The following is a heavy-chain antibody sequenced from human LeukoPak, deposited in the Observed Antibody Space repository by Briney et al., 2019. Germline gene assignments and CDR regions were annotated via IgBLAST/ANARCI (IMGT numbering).Heavy chain of an antibody. CDR2: INHSGST. D-gene: IGHD5-18*01. CDR1: GGSFSGYY. J-gene: IGHJ4*02. Sequence: SETLSLTCAVYGGSFSGYYWSWIRQPPGKGLEWIGEINHSGSTNYNPSLKRRVTISVDTSKTQFSLKLSSVTAADTAVYYCARGTPGYSYGLYYFDYWGQGTLVTVSS. V-gene: IGHV4-34*01. CDR3: ARGTPGYSYGLYYFDY.